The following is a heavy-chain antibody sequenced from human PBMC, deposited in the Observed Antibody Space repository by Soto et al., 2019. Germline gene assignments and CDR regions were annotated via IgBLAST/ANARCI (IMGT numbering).Heavy chain of an antibody. Sequence: GGSLRLSCAASGFTFSSYAMSWVRQAPGKGLEWVSAISGSGGSTYYADSVKGRFTISRDNSKNTLYLQMNSLRAEDTAVYYCAKDRGAYMKYQLLPPGWFDPWGQGTLVTVSS. CDR2: ISGSGGST. D-gene: IGHD2-2*01. J-gene: IGHJ5*02. CDR1: GFTFSSYA. CDR3: AKDRGAYMKYQLLPPGWFDP. V-gene: IGHV3-23*01.